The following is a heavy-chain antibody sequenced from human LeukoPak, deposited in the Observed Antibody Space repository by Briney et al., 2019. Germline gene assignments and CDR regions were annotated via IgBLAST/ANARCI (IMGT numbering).Heavy chain of an antibody. CDR1: GFTFSIYS. J-gene: IGHJ4*02. V-gene: IGHV3-21*04. Sequence: GGSLRLSCAASGFTFSIYSINWVRQAPGKGLEWVSFITGNSNYIYYADSVKGRFTISRDNAKNSLYLQMNSLRAEDTAVYYCAKDPDCTSGICYTFFDYWGQGTLVTVSP. D-gene: IGHD2-8*01. CDR3: AKDPDCTSGICYTFFDY. CDR2: ITGNSNYI.